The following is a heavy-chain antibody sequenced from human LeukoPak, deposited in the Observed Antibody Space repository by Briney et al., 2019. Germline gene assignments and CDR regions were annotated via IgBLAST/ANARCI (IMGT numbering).Heavy chain of an antibody. CDR2: IYHSGST. V-gene: IGHV4-38-2*02. D-gene: IGHD2-21*02. CDR1: GYSIRNGYN. Sequence: SETLSLTCTVSGYSIRNGYNWGWIRLSPGKGLEWLGSIYHSGSTYYNPSLKSRVTISVDTSKNQFSLKLSSVTAADTAVYYCARDLLVVTAIPDYFDYWGQGTLVTVSS. J-gene: IGHJ4*02. CDR3: ARDLLVVTAIPDYFDY.